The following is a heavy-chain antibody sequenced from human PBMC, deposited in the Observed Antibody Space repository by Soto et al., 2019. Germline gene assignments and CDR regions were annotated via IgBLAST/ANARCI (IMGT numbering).Heavy chain of an antibody. CDR2: INHRGNS. J-gene: IGHJ4*02. D-gene: IGHD4-17*01. CDR3: VRSGDDYGSYIDY. CDR1: GYSISSGFY. V-gene: IGHV4-38-2*01. Sequence: SETLSLTCDVSGYSISSGFYWAWVRQPPGKGMEWIGSINHRGNSYYNPSLKSRVNISVDTSKNQGSLKVSSVTAADTAVYYCVRSGDDYGSYIDYWGQGTMLTVSS.